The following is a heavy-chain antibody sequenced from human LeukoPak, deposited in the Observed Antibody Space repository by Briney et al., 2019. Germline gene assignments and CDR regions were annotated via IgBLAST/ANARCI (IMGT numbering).Heavy chain of an antibody. D-gene: IGHD5-18*01. V-gene: IGHV3-30*03. CDR1: GFTFSSYG. J-gene: IGHJ4*02. CDR3: ASQKRGYSYAMDY. Sequence: GRSLRLSCAASGFTFSSYGMHWVRQAPGKGLEWVAVISYDGSNKYCADSVKGRFTISRDNSKNTLYLQMNSLRAEDTAVYYCASQKRGYSYAMDYWGQGTLVTVSS. CDR2: ISYDGSNK.